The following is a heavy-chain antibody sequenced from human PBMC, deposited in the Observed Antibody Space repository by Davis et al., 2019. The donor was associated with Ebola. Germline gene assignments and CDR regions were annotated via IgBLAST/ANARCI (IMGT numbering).Heavy chain of an antibody. V-gene: IGHV3-53*01. Sequence: PGGSLRLSCVASGFSISRNYMSWVRQAPGKGLEWVSAIHTGGWIFYADSVKGRFTISRDNSKNTLYLQMNSLRAEDTAFYYCARGRAPEYDGGGYYFITPFDYWGQGSLVTVSS. J-gene: IGHJ4*02. D-gene: IGHD3-22*01. CDR3: ARGRAPEYDGGGYYFITPFDY. CDR1: GFSISRNY. CDR2: IHTGGWI.